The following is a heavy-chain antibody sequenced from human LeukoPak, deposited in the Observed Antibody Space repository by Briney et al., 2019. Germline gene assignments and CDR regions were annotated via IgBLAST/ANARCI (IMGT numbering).Heavy chain of an antibody. D-gene: IGHD6-19*01. Sequence: ASVKVSCKASGYTFTGYYMHWVQQAPGQGLEWMGRINPNSGGTNYAQKFQGRVTMTRDTSISTAYMELSRLRSDDTAVYYCAISIAVAGVRFDYWGQGTLVTVSS. CDR2: INPNSGGT. V-gene: IGHV1-2*06. CDR1: GYTFTGYY. CDR3: AISIAVAGVRFDY. J-gene: IGHJ4*02.